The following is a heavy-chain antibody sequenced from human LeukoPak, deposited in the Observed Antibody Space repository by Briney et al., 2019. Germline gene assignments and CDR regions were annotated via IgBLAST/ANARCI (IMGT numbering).Heavy chain of an antibody. D-gene: IGHD2-15*01. Sequence: GGSLRLSCAASGFTFSSYSMNWVRQAPGKGLEWVANIKQDGSEKYYVDSVKGRFTISRDNAKNSLYLQMNSLRAEDTAVYYCAKDGLYCSGGSCYSVPFDYWGQGTLVTVSS. CDR3: AKDGLYCSGGSCYSVPFDY. J-gene: IGHJ4*02. CDR2: IKQDGSEK. CDR1: GFTFSSYS. V-gene: IGHV3-7*01.